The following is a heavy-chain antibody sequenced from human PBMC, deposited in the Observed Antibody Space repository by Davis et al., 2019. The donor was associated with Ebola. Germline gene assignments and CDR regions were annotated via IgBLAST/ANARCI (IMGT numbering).Heavy chain of an antibody. CDR1: GGSFSGYY. CDR3: ASMYYDFWSGYCYGFDP. CDR2: INHSRST. Sequence: PSEPLSLTCAVYGGSFSGYYWSWIRQPPGKGLEWIGEINHSRSTNYNPSLKIRVTISVDTSKNQFSLKLSSVTAADTAVYYCASMYYDFWSGYCYGFDPWGQGTLVTVSS. J-gene: IGHJ5*02. D-gene: IGHD3-3*01. V-gene: IGHV4-34*01.